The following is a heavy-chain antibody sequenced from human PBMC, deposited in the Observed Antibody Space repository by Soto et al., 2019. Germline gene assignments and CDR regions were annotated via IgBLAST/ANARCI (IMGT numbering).Heavy chain of an antibody. Sequence: GGSLRLSCAASGFTFSSYGMHWVRQAPGKGLEWVAVISYDGSNKYYADSVKGRFTISRDNSKNTLYLQMNSLRAEDTAVYYCAKDFYYYDILTGNFDYWGQGTLVTVSS. J-gene: IGHJ4*02. V-gene: IGHV3-30*18. CDR1: GFTFSSYG. D-gene: IGHD3-9*01. CDR2: ISYDGSNK. CDR3: AKDFYYYDILTGNFDY.